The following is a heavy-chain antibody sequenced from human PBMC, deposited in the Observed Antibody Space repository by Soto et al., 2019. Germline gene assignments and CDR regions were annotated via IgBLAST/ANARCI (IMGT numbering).Heavy chain of an antibody. CDR1: GGSISSSSYY. D-gene: IGHD6-13*01. CDR3: ARLGGKGQQLRSLYYFDY. V-gene: IGHV4-39*01. Sequence: KASETLSLTCTVSGGSISSSSYYWGWIRQPPGKGLEWIGSIYYSGSTYYNPSLKSRVTISVDTSKNQFSLKLSSVTAADTAVYYCARLGGKGQQLRSLYYFDYWGQGTLVTVSS. CDR2: IYYSGST. J-gene: IGHJ4*02.